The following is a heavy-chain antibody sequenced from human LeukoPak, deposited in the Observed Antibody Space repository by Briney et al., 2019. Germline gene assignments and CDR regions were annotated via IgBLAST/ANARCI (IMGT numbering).Heavy chain of an antibody. CDR1: GGSISSGSYY. V-gene: IGHV4-61*02. CDR2: IYTSGST. Sequence: PSETLSLTCTVSGGSISSGSYYWSWIRQPAGKGLEWIGRIYTSGSTNYNPSLKSRVTISVDTSKNQFSLKLSSVTAADTAVYYCARVGITMIVVLWDQGTLVTVSS. J-gene: IGHJ4*02. CDR3: ARVGITMIVVL. D-gene: IGHD3-22*01.